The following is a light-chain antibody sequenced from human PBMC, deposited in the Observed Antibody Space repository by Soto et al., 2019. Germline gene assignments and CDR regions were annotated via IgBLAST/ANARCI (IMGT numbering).Light chain of an antibody. V-gene: IGKV3-15*01. CDR2: GAS. CDR1: QGISSW. J-gene: IGKJ1*01. Sequence: MTQSPSSVSASVGDRVTITCRASQGISSWLAWYQQKPGQAPRLLIYGASTRATGIPARFSGSGSGTEFTLTISSLQSEDFAVYYCQQYNNWPFPSWTFGQGTKVEIK. CDR3: QQYNNWPFPSWT.